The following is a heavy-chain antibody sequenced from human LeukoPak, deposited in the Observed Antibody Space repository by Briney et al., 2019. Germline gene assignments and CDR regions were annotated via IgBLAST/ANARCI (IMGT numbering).Heavy chain of an antibody. D-gene: IGHD6-6*01. CDR2: MNPNSGNT. CDR1: GYTFTSYD. V-gene: IGHV1-8*01. J-gene: IGHJ5*02. CDR3: ARGPSIAARNWFDP. Sequence: ASVKVSCKASGYTFTSYDINWVRQATGQGLEWMGWMNPNSGNTGYAQKFQGRVTMTRDMSTSTVYMELSSLRSEDTAVYYCARGPSIAARNWFDPWGQGTLVTVSS.